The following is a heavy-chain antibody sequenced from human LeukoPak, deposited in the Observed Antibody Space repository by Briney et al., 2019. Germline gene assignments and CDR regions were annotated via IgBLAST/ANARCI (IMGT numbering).Heavy chain of an antibody. CDR1: GFTFSSYA. CDR3: ATTLEGYDILTGYYNVGFDY. D-gene: IGHD3-9*01. J-gene: IGHJ4*02. Sequence: GGSLRLSCAASGFTFSSYAMSGVRQAPGKGLEGVSALSGSGGSTYCADSVEGRFTISRDNSKNTLYLQMNSLRAEDTAVYYCATTLEGYDILTGYYNVGFDYWGQGTLVTVSS. CDR2: LSGSGGST. V-gene: IGHV3-23*01.